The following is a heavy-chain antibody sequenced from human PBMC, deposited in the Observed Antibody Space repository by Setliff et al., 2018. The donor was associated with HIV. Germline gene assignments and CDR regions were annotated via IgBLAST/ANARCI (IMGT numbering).Heavy chain of an antibody. Sequence: SETLSLTCTVSGGSISSYFWGWIRQPPGKGLEWIGTFYYNGDSRYNPSLKSRVTISVDTSKNQFSLNLNSVTAADTAVYHCARGDTYYHDSSGYVKSALDCFDVWGQGTMVTVSS. CDR3: ARGDTYYHDSSGYVKSALDCFDV. V-gene: IGHV4-39*01. CDR2: FYYNGDS. J-gene: IGHJ3*01. CDR1: GGSISSYF. D-gene: IGHD3-22*01.